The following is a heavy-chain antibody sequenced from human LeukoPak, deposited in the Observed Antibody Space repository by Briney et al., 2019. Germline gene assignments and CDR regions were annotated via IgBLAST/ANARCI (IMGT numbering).Heavy chain of an antibody. Sequence: SETLSLTCTVSGGSISSSSYYWGWIRQPPGKGLEWIGSIYYSGSTYYNPSLKSRVTISVDTSKNQFSLKLSSVTAADTAVYYCARVHVLRYFDWLSAGEYYYYYMDVWGKGTTVTVSS. D-gene: IGHD3-9*01. CDR3: ARVHVLRYFDWLSAGEYYYYYMDV. J-gene: IGHJ6*03. CDR2: IYYSGST. CDR1: GGSISSSSYY. V-gene: IGHV4-39*07.